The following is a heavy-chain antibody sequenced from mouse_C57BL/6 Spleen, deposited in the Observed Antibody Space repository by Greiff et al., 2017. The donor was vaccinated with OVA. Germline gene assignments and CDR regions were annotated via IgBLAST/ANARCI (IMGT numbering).Heavy chain of an antibody. CDR1: GFSLTSYG. CDR3: AVCYGGIRYFDV. CDR2: IWGDGST. D-gene: IGHD1-1*01. J-gene: IGHJ1*03. V-gene: IGHV2-3*01. Sequence: VKLMESGPGLVAPSQSLSISCTVSGFSLTSYGVRWVRQPPGKGLEWLGVIWGDGSTNYNSAHLSRQSISKENTKSQVSLILISLQTDDTATYYCAVCYGGIRYFDVWGTGTTVTVAS.